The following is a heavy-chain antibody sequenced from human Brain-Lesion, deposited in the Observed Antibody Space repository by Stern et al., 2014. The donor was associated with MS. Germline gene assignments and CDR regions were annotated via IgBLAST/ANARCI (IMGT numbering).Heavy chain of an antibody. D-gene: IGHD2-2*01. Sequence: QVQLQESGPGLVKPSQTLSLSCTVSGGSISSGGYYWSWIRQPAGKGLEWIGRIFNSGSTSYNPPLKGRVTISIDTSKNQFSLRLNSMTAADTAVYYCARGRVVPGFQYYATDVWGQGTTVIVSS. V-gene: IGHV4-61*02. CDR3: ARGRVVPGFQYYATDV. J-gene: IGHJ6*02. CDR2: IFNSGST. CDR1: GGSISSGGYY.